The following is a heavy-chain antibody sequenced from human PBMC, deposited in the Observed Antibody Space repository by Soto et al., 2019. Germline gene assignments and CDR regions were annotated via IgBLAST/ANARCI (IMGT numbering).Heavy chain of an antibody. CDR3: TTQGGGDDIYFDY. CDR1: GFSFSDAW. D-gene: IGHD3-16*01. Sequence: TGGSLRLSCAASGFSFSDAWMIWVRQAPGKGLQWVGRIKSKSDGETTDYAAPVKGRFAISRDDSKKTVYLRMNSLKTEDTATYFCTTQGGGDDIYFDYWGQGTLVTVSS. J-gene: IGHJ4*02. CDR2: IKSKSDGETT. V-gene: IGHV3-15*01.